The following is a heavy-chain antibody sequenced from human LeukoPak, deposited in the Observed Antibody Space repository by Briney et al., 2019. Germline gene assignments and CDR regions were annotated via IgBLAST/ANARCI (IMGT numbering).Heavy chain of an antibody. V-gene: IGHV1-2*02. J-gene: IGHJ3*02. CDR2: INRNSGGT. CDR3: ARARITMVRGVIISDAFDI. CDR1: GYSFTGYY. D-gene: IGHD3-10*01. Sequence: ASVKVSCKASGYSFTGYYLHWVRQAPGQGLEWMGWINRNSGGTKYAQKFQGRVTMTRDTSISTAYMELSRLRSDDTAVYYCARARITMVRGVIISDAFDIWGQGTMVTVSS.